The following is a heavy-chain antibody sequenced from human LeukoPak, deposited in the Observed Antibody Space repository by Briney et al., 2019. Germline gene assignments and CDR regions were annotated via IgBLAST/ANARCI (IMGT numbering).Heavy chain of an antibody. J-gene: IGHJ4*02. D-gene: IGHD5-18*01. CDR3: ARGRRGAMVNFDS. CDR2: IYYSGST. CDR1: GGSISSHY. V-gene: IGHV4-59*11. Sequence: SETLSLTCTVSGGSISSHYWSWIRQPPGKGLEWIGYIYYSGSTNYNPSLKSRVTISVDTSKNQFSLKLSSVTAADTAVYYCARGRRGAMVNFDSWGQGTLVTVSS.